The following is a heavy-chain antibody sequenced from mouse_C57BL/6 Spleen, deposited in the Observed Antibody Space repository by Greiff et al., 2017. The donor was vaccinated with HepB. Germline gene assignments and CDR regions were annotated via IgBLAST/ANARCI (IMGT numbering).Heavy chain of an antibody. CDR2: IHPNSGST. J-gene: IGHJ2*01. CDR1: GYTFTSYW. CDR3: ARMAVVPYYFDY. Sequence: VQLQQPGAELVKPGASVKLSCKASGYTFTSYWMHWVKQRPGQGLEWIGMIHPNSGSTNYNEKFKSKATLTVDKSSSTAYMQLSSLTSEDSAVYYCARMAVVPYYFDYWGQGTTLTVSS. V-gene: IGHV1-64*01. D-gene: IGHD1-1*02.